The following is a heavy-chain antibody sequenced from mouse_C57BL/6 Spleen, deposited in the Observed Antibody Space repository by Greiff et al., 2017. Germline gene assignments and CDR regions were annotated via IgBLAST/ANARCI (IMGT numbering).Heavy chain of an antibody. CDR2: IHPNSGST. CDR3: ARGVLGYFDV. Sequence: QVQLQQPGAELVKPGASVKLSCKASGYTFTSYWLHWVKQRPGQGLEWIGMIHPNSGSTNYNEKFKSKATLTVDKSSSTAYMQLSSLTSEDSAGYYRARGVLGYFDVWGKGTTVTVSS. CDR1: GYTFTSYW. J-gene: IGHJ1*03. D-gene: IGHD1-1*01. V-gene: IGHV1-64*01.